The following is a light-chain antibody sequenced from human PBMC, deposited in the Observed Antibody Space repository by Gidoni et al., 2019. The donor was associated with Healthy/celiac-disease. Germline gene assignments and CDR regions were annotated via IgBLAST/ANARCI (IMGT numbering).Light chain of an antibody. Sequence: QSVLTPPPSASGPPGQRVTISCSGSSSNIGSNYVYWYQQLPGTAPKLLIYRNNQRPSGVPDRFAGSEAGTSASLAIRGLRSEEEADYYCAAWDDSLSVYVVFGGGTKLTVL. J-gene: IGLJ2*01. V-gene: IGLV1-47*01. CDR2: RNN. CDR1: SSNIGSNY. CDR3: AAWDDSLSVYVV.